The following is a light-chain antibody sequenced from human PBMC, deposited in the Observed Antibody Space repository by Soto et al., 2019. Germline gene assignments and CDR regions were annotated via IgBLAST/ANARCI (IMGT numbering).Light chain of an antibody. J-gene: IGLJ1*01. V-gene: IGLV2-8*01. CDR1: SSDVGTYNY. Sequence: QSALTQPPSASGSPGQTVAISCTGTSSDVGTYNYVSWYQQLPGKAPKLMIYDVIQRPSGVPARFSGSKSGNTASLTVSGLQPEDEADYYCCSYTTSSTYVFGTGTKLTVL. CDR3: CSYTTSSTYV. CDR2: DVI.